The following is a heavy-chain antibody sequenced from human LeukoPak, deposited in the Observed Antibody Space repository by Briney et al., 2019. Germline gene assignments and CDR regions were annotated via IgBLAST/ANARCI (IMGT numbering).Heavy chain of an antibody. D-gene: IGHD4-23*01. V-gene: IGHV4-39*07. J-gene: IGHJ6*03. Sequence: SETLSLTCTVSGGSISSSSYFWAWIRQPPGKGLGWIGSIYYSGSTYYNPSLNSRVTISVDTSKNQFSLKLSSVTAADTAVYYCARERGNPNEDCYYYYYMDVWGKGTTVTVSS. CDR1: GGSISSSSYF. CDR3: ARERGNPNEDCYYYYYMDV. CDR2: IYYSGST.